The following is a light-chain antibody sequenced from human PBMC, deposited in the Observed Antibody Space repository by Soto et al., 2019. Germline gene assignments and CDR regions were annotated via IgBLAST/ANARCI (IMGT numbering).Light chain of an antibody. CDR2: DAS. J-gene: IGKJ4*01. V-gene: IGKV3-11*01. CDR3: QQRSHWPLLT. Sequence: EIVLTQSPATLSMSPGERATLSCRASQSVSTYLAWYQQKPGQAPRLLIFDASNRASGIPSRFSGSGSGTNFPLTISRLEPEDFAVHFCQQRSHWPLLTFGGGTKVEIK. CDR1: QSVSTY.